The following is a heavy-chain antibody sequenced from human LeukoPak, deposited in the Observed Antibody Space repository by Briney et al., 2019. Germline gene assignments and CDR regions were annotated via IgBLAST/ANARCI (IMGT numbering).Heavy chain of an antibody. J-gene: IGHJ4*02. Sequence: SETLSLTCTVSGGSISSSGYCWGWIRQPPGKRLEWIGSIDYSGNTNYNPSIKSLVTIAVDMSKNQFSLKLSSVTAADTAVYYCSRHYYDSSGYYPGYFDYWGQGTLVTVSS. CDR3: SRHYYDSSGYYPGYFDY. CDR2: IDYSGNT. D-gene: IGHD3-22*01. V-gene: IGHV4-39*01. CDR1: GGSISSSGYC.